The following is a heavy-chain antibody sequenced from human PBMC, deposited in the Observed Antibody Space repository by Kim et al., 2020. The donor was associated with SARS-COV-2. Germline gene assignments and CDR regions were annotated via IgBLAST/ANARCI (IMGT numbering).Heavy chain of an antibody. Sequence: KSRVTISVDTSKNQFSLKLSSVTAADTAVYDCARDGGEGSSSWTEGWFDPWGQGTLVTVSS. J-gene: IGHJ5*02. D-gene: IGHD6-13*01. V-gene: IGHV4-59*01. CDR3: ARDGGEGSSSWTEGWFDP.